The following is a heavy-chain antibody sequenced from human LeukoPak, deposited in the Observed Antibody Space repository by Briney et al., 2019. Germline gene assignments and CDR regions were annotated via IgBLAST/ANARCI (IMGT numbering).Heavy chain of an antibody. D-gene: IGHD5-18*01. CDR2: INHSGST. CDR3: ARGNGGYSYGSHYDY. CDR1: GGSFSGYD. J-gene: IGHJ4*02. V-gene: IGHV4-34*01. Sequence: PSETLSLTCAVYGGSFSGYDWSWLRQPPGKGLEGIGEINHSGSTNYNPSLTSRVTISVDTSKNQISLKLSSVTAGDRTVYYGARGNGGYSYGSHYDYCGQGTLVTVSS.